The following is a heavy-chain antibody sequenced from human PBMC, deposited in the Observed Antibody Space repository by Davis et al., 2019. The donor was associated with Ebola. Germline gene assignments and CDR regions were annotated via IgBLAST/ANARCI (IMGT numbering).Heavy chain of an antibody. CDR1: GFTFSGSA. V-gene: IGHV3-73*01. CDR2: IRSKANSYAT. CDR3: TSRYSSTNDY. D-gene: IGHD6-13*01. J-gene: IGHJ4*02. Sequence: GESLKISCAASGFTFSGSAMHWVRQASGKGLEWVGRIRSKANSYATAYAASVKGRFTISRDDSKNTAYLQMNSLKTEDTAVHYCTSRYSSTNDYWGQGTLVTVSS.